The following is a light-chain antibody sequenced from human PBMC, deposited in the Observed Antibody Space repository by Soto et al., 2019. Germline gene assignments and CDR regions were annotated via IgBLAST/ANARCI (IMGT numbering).Light chain of an antibody. Sequence: EIVLTQSPGTLCLSPGERATLSCRASQSVSSNYLAWYQQKPGQAPRLLIYGASSRATGIPDRFSGSGSGTDFTLTINRLEPEDFAVYYCQQYGTSPGLFTFGPGTKVDIK. CDR1: QSVSSNY. CDR3: QQYGTSPGLFT. V-gene: IGKV3-20*01. CDR2: GAS. J-gene: IGKJ3*01.